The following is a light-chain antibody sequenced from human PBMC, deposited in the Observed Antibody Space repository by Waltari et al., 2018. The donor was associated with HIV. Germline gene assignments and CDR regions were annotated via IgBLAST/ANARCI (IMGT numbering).Light chain of an antibody. Sequence: SFVLTQSPSMSVAPGATARIGSGGNNSGGEGGHRYQQKPGQAPVLVMFDDSHRPSGIPERFSGSNSKNTATLTISRVEAGDEADYYCQLWDSRGNHVVFGGGTKLTVL. CDR3: QLWDSRGNHVV. CDR1: NSGGEG. J-gene: IGLJ2*01. V-gene: IGLV3-21*04. CDR2: DDS.